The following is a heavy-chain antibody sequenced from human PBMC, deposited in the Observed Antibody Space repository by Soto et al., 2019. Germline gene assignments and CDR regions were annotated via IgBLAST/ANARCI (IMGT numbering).Heavy chain of an antibody. CDR1: GGSVSSGSYY. CDR3: ARGPSRTKNYMVRGVIFWFDP. CDR2: IYYSGST. D-gene: IGHD3-10*01. V-gene: IGHV4-61*01. J-gene: IGHJ5*02. Sequence: SETLSLTCTVSGGSVSSGSYYWSWIRQPPGKGLEWFGYIYYSGSTNYNPSLKSRVTISVDTSKNQFSLKLSSVTAADTAVYYCARGPSRTKNYMVRGVIFWFDPWGQGTLVTVSS.